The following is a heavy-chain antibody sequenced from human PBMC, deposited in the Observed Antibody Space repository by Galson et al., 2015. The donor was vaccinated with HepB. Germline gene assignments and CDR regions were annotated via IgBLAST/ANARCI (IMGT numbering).Heavy chain of an antibody. CDR2: IIPIFGTA. J-gene: IGHJ6*03. CDR3: ASSPVARGYYYYYYMDV. Sequence: SVKVSCKASGGTFSSYAISWVRQAPGQGLEWMGGIIPIFGTANYAQKFQGRVTITADESTSTAYMELSSLRSEDTAVYYCASSPVARGYYYYYYMDVWGKGTTVTVSS. D-gene: IGHD4-23*01. V-gene: IGHV1-69*13. CDR1: GGTFSSYA.